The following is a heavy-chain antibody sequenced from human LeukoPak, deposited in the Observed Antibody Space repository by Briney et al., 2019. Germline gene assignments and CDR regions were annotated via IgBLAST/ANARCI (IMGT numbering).Heavy chain of an antibody. Sequence: GASVKVSCKASGYTFTGYYMHWVRQAPGQGLEWMGWINPNSGGTNYAQKFQGRVTMTRDTSISTAYMELSRLRSDDTAVYYCARDRRLGITMVRGVGNDAFDIWGQGTMVTVSS. V-gene: IGHV1-2*02. CDR3: ARDRRLGITMVRGVGNDAFDI. CDR1: GYTFTGYY. J-gene: IGHJ3*02. D-gene: IGHD3-10*01. CDR2: INPNSGGT.